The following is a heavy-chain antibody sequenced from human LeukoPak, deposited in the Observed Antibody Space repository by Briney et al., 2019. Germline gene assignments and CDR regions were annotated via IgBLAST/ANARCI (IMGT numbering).Heavy chain of an antibody. CDR3: ARTFFTETWFDP. CDR2: IYYSGST. J-gene: IGHJ5*02. V-gene: IGHV4-59*11. Sequence: SETLSLTCTVSGGSISSHYWSWIRQPPGKGLEWIGYIYYSGSTNYNPSLKSRVTVSVDTSKNQFSLKLSSVTAADTAVYYCARTFFTETWFDPWGQGTLVTVSS. CDR1: GGSISSHY. D-gene: IGHD2/OR15-2a*01.